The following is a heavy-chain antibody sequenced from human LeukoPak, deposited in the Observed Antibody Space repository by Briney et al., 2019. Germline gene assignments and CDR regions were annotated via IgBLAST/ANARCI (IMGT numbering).Heavy chain of an antibody. D-gene: IGHD3-10*01. CDR3: ARDLDQITMIRGVIMGPFDY. V-gene: IGHV3-33*01. J-gene: IGHJ4*02. CDR1: GFTFSNYG. Sequence: GGSLRLSCAASGFTFSNYGMHWVRQAPGKGLEWVAVTWYDGSNKYYADSVKGRFTISRDNSKNTLYLQMNSLRAEDTAVYYCARDLDQITMIRGVIMGPFDYWGQGTLVTVSS. CDR2: TWYDGSNK.